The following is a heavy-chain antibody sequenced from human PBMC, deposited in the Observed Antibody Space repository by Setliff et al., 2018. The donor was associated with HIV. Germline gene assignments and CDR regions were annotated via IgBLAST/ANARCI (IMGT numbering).Heavy chain of an antibody. CDR1: GGTFSSYA. J-gene: IGHJ4*02. CDR2: ISPYNGNT. CDR3: ARDRIPSKWLLESDY. Sequence: ASVKVSCKASGGTFSSYAISWVRQAPGQGLEWMGWISPYNGNTNYAPELHGRVTMTTDTSTSTASLELRSLRSDDTAVYYCARDRIPSKWLLESDYWGQGTLVTVSS. V-gene: IGHV1-18*01. D-gene: IGHD3-22*01.